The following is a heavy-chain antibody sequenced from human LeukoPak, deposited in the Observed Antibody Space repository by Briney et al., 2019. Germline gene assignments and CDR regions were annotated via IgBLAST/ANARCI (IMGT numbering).Heavy chain of an antibody. J-gene: IGHJ6*03. CDR3: ARGLVAAAGILDYYMDV. CDR1: GGSISNYY. CDR2: ISYSGNT. Sequence: SETLSLTCTVSGGSISNYYWSWIRQPPGKGLECIGYISYSGNTNYNPSLKTRVTMSVDTSKKHFSLKLRSVTAADTAVYYCARGLVAAAGILDYYMDVWGKGTTVTVSS. D-gene: IGHD6-13*01. V-gene: IGHV4-59*01.